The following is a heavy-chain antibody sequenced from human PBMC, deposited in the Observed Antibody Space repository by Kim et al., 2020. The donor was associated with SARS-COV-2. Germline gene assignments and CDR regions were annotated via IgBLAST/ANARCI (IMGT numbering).Heavy chain of an antibody. CDR2: IWYDGSNE. Sequence: GGSLRLSCAASGFTFSNYGMHWVRQAPGKGLEWVAVIWYDGSNEHYAKSVKGRFTISRDNSKNLVYLQMSDLRAEGTDMYYWARDRREDEVYVEEDLFDPWGKGTLVTVAS. J-gene: IGHJ5*02. CDR3: ARDRREDEVYVEEDLFDP. V-gene: IGHV3-33*01. D-gene: IGHD1-20*01. CDR1: GFTFSNYG.